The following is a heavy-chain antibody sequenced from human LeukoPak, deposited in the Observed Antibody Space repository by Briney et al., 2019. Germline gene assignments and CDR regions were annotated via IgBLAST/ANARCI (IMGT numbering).Heavy chain of an antibody. CDR2: IRADYSST. Sequence: GGSLRLSCAASGFTFRDCSMTWIRQAPGKGLEWVSTIRADYSSTYYADSVKGRFTISRDNSKTTLYLQMNSLRAEDTALYYCAKGGYTTPFDYWGRGTLVIVSS. CDR3: AKGGYTTPFDY. D-gene: IGHD2-2*02. V-gene: IGHV3-23*01. CDR1: GFTFRDCS. J-gene: IGHJ4*02.